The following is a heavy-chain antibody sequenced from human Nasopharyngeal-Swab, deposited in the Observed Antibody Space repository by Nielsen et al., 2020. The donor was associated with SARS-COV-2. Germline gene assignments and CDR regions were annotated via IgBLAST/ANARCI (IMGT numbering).Heavy chain of an antibody. Sequence: SQTLSLTCSISGDRVSSHRAGWNWIRPSPSTGLEWLGRTLYRSKWYNDYAESVKSRIAVNPDTPTNQFSLQLNSVTPEDTAVYYCARGRDFPFDSWGQGTLVTAPS. CDR1: GDRVSSHRAG. D-gene: IGHD3-3*01. CDR3: ARGRDFPFDS. V-gene: IGHV6-1*01. J-gene: IGHJ4*02. CDR2: TLYRSKWYN.